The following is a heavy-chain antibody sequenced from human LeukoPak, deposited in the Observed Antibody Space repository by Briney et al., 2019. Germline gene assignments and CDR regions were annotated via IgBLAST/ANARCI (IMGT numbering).Heavy chain of an antibody. CDR3: ARITDRTIFGEIMHGFDV. J-gene: IGHJ3*01. V-gene: IGHV4-39*01. Sequence: SETLSLTCTVSGDSINNNNYYWGWIRQPPGEGLEWIGNIYYNGRTYWSPSLKSRGTISVDTSNNQFSLKLNSVTAADTAVYYCARITDRTIFGEIMHGFDVWGQGTPVTVSS. D-gene: IGHD3-3*01. CDR2: IYYNGRT. CDR1: GDSINNNNYY.